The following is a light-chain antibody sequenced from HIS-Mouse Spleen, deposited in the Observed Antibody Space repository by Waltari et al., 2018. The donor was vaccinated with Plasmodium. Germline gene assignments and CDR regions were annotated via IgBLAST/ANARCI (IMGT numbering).Light chain of an antibody. CDR1: QGISSA. J-gene: IGKJ5*01. CDR3: QQFNSYPQGT. V-gene: IGKV1-13*02. Sequence: AIQLTQSPSSLSASVGDRVTITCRASQGISSALAWYQQKPWKAPKLLIYDASSLESGVPSRFSGSGSGTEFTLTISSLQPEDFATYFCQQFNSYPQGTVGKGTRLEIK. CDR2: DAS.